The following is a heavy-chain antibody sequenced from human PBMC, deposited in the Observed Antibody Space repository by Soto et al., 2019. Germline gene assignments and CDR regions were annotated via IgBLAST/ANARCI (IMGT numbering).Heavy chain of an antibody. CDR1: GFSLSTRGVG. Sequence: QITLKESGPTLVKPTQTLTLTCTFSGFSLSTRGVGVGWIRQPPGKALEWLALIYWDGYKHYSPSLESRLTIPEDTSKNQVVLTMTNMDPVDTATYYRAHKGGGDRILDYWGQGTLVTVSS. D-gene: IGHD3-16*01. J-gene: IGHJ4*02. V-gene: IGHV2-5*02. CDR3: AHKGGGDRILDY. CDR2: IYWDGYK.